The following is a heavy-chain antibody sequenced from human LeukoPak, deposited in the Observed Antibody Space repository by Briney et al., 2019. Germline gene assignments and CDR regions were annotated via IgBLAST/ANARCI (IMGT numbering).Heavy chain of an antibody. CDR3: ARESGCSGGSCYGRGFDY. V-gene: IGHV4-61*01. J-gene: IGHJ4*02. Sequence: PSEILSLTCTVSGGSVTSGSYYWSWTRQPPGKGLEWIGYIYYSGSTNYNPSHKSRVTISVDTSKNQFSLKLSSVTAADTAVYYCARESGCSGGSCYGRGFDYWGQGTLVTVSS. CDR1: GGSVTSGSYY. D-gene: IGHD2-15*01. CDR2: IYYSGST.